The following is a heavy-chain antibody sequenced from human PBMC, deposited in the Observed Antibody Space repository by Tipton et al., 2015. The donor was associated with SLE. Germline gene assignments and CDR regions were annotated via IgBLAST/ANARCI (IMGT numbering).Heavy chain of an antibody. D-gene: IGHD3-3*01. CDR2: INHSGST. Sequence: TLSLTCAVYGGSFSGYYWSWIRQPPGKGLEWIGEINHSGSTNYNPSLKSRVTISVDTSKNQFSLKLSSVTAADTAVYYCASPGGYDFWSGFDYWGQGTLVTVSS. V-gene: IGHV4-34*01. CDR1: GGSFSGYY. J-gene: IGHJ4*02. CDR3: ASPGGYDFWSGFDY.